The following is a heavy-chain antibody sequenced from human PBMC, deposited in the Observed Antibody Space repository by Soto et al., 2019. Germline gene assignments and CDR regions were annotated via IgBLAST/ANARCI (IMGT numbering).Heavy chain of an antibody. J-gene: IGHJ5*02. CDR3: ARARAIAAAGISWFDP. D-gene: IGHD6-13*01. Sequence: EVQLVESGGGLVQPGGSLRLSCAASGFTFSSYWMHWVRQAPGKGLVWVSRINSDGSSTSYADSVKGRFTISRDNAKNTLYLQTHSLRAEDTAVYYCARARAIAAAGISWFDPWGQGTLVTVSS. CDR1: GFTFSSYW. CDR2: INSDGSST. V-gene: IGHV3-74*01.